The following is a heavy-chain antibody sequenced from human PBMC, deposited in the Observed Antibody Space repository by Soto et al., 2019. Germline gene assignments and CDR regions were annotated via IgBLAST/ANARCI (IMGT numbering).Heavy chain of an antibody. D-gene: IGHD6-19*01. V-gene: IGHV1-69*01. CDR1: GGTFSSYA. J-gene: IGHJ6*02. CDR3: VRSGQWLVPPSTYYYYYGMDV. Sequence: QVQLVQSGAEVKKPGSSVKVSCKASGGTFSSYAISWVRQAPGQGLEWMGGIIPIFGTANYAQKFQGRVTITADESTSTAYMELSSLRSEDTAVYYCVRSGQWLVPPSTYYYYYGMDVWGQGTTVTVSS. CDR2: IIPIFGTA.